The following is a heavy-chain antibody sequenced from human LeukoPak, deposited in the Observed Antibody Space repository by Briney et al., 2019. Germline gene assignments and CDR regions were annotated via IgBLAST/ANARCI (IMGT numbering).Heavy chain of an antibody. CDR2: IYYSGST. Sequence: SQTLSLTCTVSDGSISSGGYYWSWIRQHPGKGLEWIGYIYYSGSTYYNPSLKSRVTISVDTSKNQFSLKLSSVTAADTAVYYCARALTYYYDSSGYYSDYWGQGTLVTVSS. V-gene: IGHV4-31*03. D-gene: IGHD3-22*01. CDR3: ARALTYYYDSSGYYSDY. CDR1: DGSISSGGYY. J-gene: IGHJ4*02.